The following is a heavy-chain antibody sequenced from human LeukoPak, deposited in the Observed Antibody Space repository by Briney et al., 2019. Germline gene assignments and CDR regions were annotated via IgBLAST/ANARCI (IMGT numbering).Heavy chain of an antibody. Sequence: GGSLRLSCTASGFTFSSYEMNWVRQAPGKGLEWVTYISSSGSIIYYADSVKGRFTTSRDNAKNSLYLQMNSLSAEDTAVYYCARGRYCSDGICYTWDAFDIWGQGTMVTVPS. CDR3: ARGRYCSDGICYTWDAFDI. V-gene: IGHV3-48*03. CDR1: GFTFSSYE. CDR2: ISSSGSII. D-gene: IGHD2-15*01. J-gene: IGHJ3*02.